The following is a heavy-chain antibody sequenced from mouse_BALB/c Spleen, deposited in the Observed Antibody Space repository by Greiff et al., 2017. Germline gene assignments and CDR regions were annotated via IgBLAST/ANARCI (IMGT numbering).Heavy chain of an antibody. CDR3: ARHGRRNWYFDV. Sequence: QVQLQESGPGLVQPSQSLSITCTVSGFSLTSYGVHWVRQSPGKGLEWLGVIWSGGSTDYNEAFIYRLSISKDNSKSQVFFQMNSLHANDTAIYYCARHGRRNWYFDVWGAGTTVTVSS. CDR1: GFSLTSYG. CDR2: IWSGGST. V-gene: IGHV2-2*02. J-gene: IGHJ1*01.